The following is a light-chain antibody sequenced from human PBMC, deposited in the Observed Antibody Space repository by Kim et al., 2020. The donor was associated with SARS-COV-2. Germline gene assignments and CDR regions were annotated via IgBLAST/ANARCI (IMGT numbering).Light chain of an antibody. CDR2: QDS. Sequence: VAVSQGQTATITCSGDKMGDKFACWYQQKPGQSPVLVIYQDSLRPSGIPERFSGSNSGNTATLTISGTQAMDEADYYCQVWDSSVFGGGTQLTVL. J-gene: IGLJ2*01. CDR1: KMGDKF. V-gene: IGLV3-1*01. CDR3: QVWDSSV.